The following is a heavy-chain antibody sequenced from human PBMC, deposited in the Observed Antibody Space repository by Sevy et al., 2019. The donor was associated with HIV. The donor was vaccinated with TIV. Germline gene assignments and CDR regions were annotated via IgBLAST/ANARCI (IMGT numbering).Heavy chain of an antibody. D-gene: IGHD1-26*01. CDR1: GYSFTSYW. CDR2: IYPGDSDT. V-gene: IGHV5-51*01. J-gene: IGHJ6*03. CDR3: ARTRSDSGSYTALAYYYYMDV. Sequence: GGSLRLSCKGSGYSFTSYWIGWVRQMPGKGLEWMGIIYPGDSDTRYSPSFQGQVTISADKSISTAYLQGSSLKASDTAMYYCARTRSDSGSYTALAYYYYMDVWGKGTTVTVSS.